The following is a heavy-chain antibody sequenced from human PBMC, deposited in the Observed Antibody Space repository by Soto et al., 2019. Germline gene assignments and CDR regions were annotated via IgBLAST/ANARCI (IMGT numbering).Heavy chain of an antibody. CDR3: ARDEIVYGGNSGWFDP. Sequence: SETLSLTCTVSGGSISSGGYYWGWIRQHPGKGLEWIGYIYYSGSTYYNPSLKSRVTISVDTSKNQFSLKLSSVTAADTAVYYCARDEIVYGGNSGWFDPWGQGNLVTVS. CDR1: GGSISSGGYY. CDR2: IYYSGST. V-gene: IGHV4-31*03. J-gene: IGHJ5*02. D-gene: IGHD2-21*02.